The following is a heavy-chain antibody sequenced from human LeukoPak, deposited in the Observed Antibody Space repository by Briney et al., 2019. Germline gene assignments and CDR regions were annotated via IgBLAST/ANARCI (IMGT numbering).Heavy chain of an antibody. CDR2: ISYDGSNK. V-gene: IGHV3-30-3*01. CDR1: GFTFSSYA. D-gene: IGHD3-22*01. CDR3: ARDGTQDVGRYDSSGYFDY. J-gene: IGHJ4*02. Sequence: GGSLRLSCAASGFTFSSYAMHWVRQAPGKGLEWVAVISYDGSNKYYADSVKGRFTISRDNSKNTLYLQMNSLRAEDTAVYYCARDGTQDVGRYDSSGYFDYWGQGTLVTVSS.